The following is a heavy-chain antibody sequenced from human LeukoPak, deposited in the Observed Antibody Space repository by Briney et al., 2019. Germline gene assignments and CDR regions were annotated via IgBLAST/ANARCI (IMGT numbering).Heavy chain of an antibody. V-gene: IGHV1-69*13. J-gene: IGHJ4*02. CDR3: ASGRRDGYNFRFSLDY. Sequence: GASVKVSCKASGGTFSSYAISWVRQAPGQGLEWMGGIIPIFGTANYAQKFQGRVTITADESTSTAYMELSSLRSEDTGVYYCASGRRDGYNFRFSLDYWGQETLLTVSS. D-gene: IGHD5-24*01. CDR1: GGTFSSYA. CDR2: IIPIFGTA.